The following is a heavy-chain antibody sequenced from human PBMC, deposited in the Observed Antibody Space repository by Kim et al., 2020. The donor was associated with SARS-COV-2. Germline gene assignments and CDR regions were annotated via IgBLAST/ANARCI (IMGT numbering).Heavy chain of an antibody. CDR1: GFTFSSYG. V-gene: IGHV3-30*18. Sequence: GGSLRLSCAASGFTFSSYGMHWVRQAPGKGLEWVAVISYDGSNKYYADSVKGRFTISRDNPKNKLFLQMNSLRAEDTAVYYCVKARRLGGSGSYYNGWYLELWGRGTLVTVSS. D-gene: IGHD3-10*01. CDR3: VKARRLGGSGSYYNGWYLEL. J-gene: IGHJ2*01. CDR2: ISYDGSNK.